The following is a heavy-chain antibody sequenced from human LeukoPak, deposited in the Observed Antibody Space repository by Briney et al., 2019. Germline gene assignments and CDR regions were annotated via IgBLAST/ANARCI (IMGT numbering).Heavy chain of an antibody. D-gene: IGHD5-18*01. CDR1: GFTFSSYS. CDR3: ARDLSEDTAMGPFDY. Sequence: PGGSLRLSCAASGFTFSSYSMNWVRQAPGKGLEWVSSISSSSSYTNYADSVKGRFTISRDNAKNSLYLQMNSLRAEDTAVYYCARDLSEDTAMGPFDYWGQGTLVTVSS. V-gene: IGHV3-21*01. CDR2: ISSSSSYT. J-gene: IGHJ4*02.